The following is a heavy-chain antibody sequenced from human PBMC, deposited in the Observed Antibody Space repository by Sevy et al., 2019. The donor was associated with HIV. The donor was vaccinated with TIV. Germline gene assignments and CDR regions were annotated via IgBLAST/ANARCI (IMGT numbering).Heavy chain of an antibody. D-gene: IGHD3-22*01. CDR3: ATTKDYYESSGSPFDY. Sequence: ASVKVSCKVSGKTLTQLSMHWVRQAPGKGLEWMGSYDPEDDKRIYAQKFQGRVTMTEDTSTDTAYMELRTLRSEDTAVYYCATTKDYYESSGSPFDYWGQGTLVTVSS. V-gene: IGHV1-24*01. J-gene: IGHJ4*02. CDR2: YDPEDDKR. CDR1: GKTLTQLS.